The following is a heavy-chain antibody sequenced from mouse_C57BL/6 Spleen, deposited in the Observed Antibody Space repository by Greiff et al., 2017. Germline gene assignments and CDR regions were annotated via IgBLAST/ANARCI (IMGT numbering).Heavy chain of an antibody. Sequence: EVKLVESGAELVRPGASVKLSCTASGFNIKDDYMHWVKQRPEQGLEWIGWIDPENGDTEYASKFQGKATITADTSSNTAYLQLSSLTSEDTAVYYCTSTAQATTYYFDYWGQGTTLTVSS. D-gene: IGHD3-2*02. CDR3: TSTAQATTYYFDY. V-gene: IGHV14-4*01. J-gene: IGHJ2*01. CDR1: GFNIKDDY. CDR2: IDPENGDT.